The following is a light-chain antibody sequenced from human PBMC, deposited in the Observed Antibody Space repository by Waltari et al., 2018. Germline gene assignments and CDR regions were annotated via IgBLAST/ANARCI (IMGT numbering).Light chain of an antibody. J-gene: IGKJ1*01. Sequence: EIVMTHSPVTLSVSPGETASLSCRASQSVGNNWAWDQQKPGQAPRLLIYGAYTRATGIPGRFTGSGSGTEFTLTISSLQSDDFAVYQCQHYNKWPPAFGLGTKVEIK. V-gene: IGKV3-15*01. CDR3: QHYNKWPPA. CDR2: GAY. CDR1: QSVGNN.